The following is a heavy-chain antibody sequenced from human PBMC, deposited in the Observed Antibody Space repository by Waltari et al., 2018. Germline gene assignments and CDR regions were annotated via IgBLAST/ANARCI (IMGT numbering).Heavy chain of an antibody. CDR1: GYTFTSYA. V-gene: IGHV1-3*01. CDR2: INAGNGNT. CDR3: ARDPQYYYDSSGYYNWFDP. J-gene: IGHJ5*02. Sequence: QVQLVQSGAEVKKPGASVKVSCKASGYTFTSYAMHWVRQAPGQRLEWMGWINAGNGNTKYEQKFQGRVTITRDTSASTAYMELSSLRSEDTAVYYCARDPQYYYDSSGYYNWFDPWGQGTLVTVSS. D-gene: IGHD3-22*01.